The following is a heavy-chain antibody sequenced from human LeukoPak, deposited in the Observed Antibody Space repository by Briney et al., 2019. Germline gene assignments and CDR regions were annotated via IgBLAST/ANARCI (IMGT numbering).Heavy chain of an antibody. Sequence: AGESLRLSWAAYRLAVSGNNMSWVRQAYEKRLEWVSVIYTSGGTSYADSVKGRFTISRDNSKNTLYLQMNTLRAEDTAVYFCAASGSHYWFDPWGQGTLVTVSS. V-gene: IGHV3-53*01. D-gene: IGHD3-10*01. CDR2: IYTSGGT. CDR1: RLAVSGNN. CDR3: AASGSHYWFDP. J-gene: IGHJ5*02.